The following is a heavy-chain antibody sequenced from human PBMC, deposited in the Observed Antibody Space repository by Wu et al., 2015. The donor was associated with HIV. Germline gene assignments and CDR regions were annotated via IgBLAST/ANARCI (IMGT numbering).Heavy chain of an antibody. CDR3: AVSYYDARGYSPLYYFDY. J-gene: IGHJ4*01. Sequence: AQPVQSGAEVKKPGASVKVSCKASGYSFSDYGISWVRQAPGQGLEWMGWIATHNGNTNSAQKVQGRVTLTAETSTSTAFMELRSLRSDDTAVYYCAVSYYDARGYSPLYYFDYWGQEHWSLSPQ. CDR2: IATHNGNT. V-gene: IGHV1-18*01. CDR1: GYSFSDYG. D-gene: IGHD3-22*01.